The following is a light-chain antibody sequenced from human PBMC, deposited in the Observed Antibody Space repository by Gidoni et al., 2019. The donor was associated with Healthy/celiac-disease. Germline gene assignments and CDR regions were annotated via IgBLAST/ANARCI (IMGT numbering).Light chain of an antibody. J-gene: IGKJ2*01. CDR3: QQYYSTPYT. Sequence: DIVMSQATDSLAVSLGARATINCKSSQSVVYSSNNRNYLAWYPQKPGQPPKLLIYWASTRESGVPDRFSGSGSGTAVTPTISSLQAEDVSVYYCQQYYSTPYTFGQGTKLEIK. CDR2: WAS. V-gene: IGKV4-1*01. CDR1: QSVVYSSNNRNY.